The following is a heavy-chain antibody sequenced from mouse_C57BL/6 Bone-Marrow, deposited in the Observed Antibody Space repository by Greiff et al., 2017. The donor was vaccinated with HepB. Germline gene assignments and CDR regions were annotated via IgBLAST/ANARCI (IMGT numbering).Heavy chain of an antibody. V-gene: IGHV7-3*01. Sequence: EVQRVESGGGLVQPGGSLSLSCAASGFTFTDYYMSWVRQPPGKALEWLGFIRNKANGYTTEYSASVKGRFTISRDNSQSILYLQMNALRAEDSATYYYARYNWDYAMDYWGQGTSVTVAS. CDR3: ARYNWDYAMDY. CDR1: GFTFTDYY. D-gene: IGHD4-1*01. CDR2: IRNKANGYTT. J-gene: IGHJ4*01.